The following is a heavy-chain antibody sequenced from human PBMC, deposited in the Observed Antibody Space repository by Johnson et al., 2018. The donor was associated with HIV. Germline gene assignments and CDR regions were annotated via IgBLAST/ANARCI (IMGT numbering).Heavy chain of an antibody. CDR2: ISYDGSNK. Sequence: QVQLVESGGGVVQPGGSLRLSCAASGFTFSSYAMHWVRQAPGKGLEWVAVISYDGSNKYYADSVKGRFTISRDNSKNTLYLQMNSLRAEDTAVYYCTTDWGIWVWAFDIWGQGTMVTVSS. CDR3: TTDWGIWVWAFDI. V-gene: IGHV3-30-3*01. D-gene: IGHD2/OR15-2a*01. J-gene: IGHJ3*02. CDR1: GFTFSSYA.